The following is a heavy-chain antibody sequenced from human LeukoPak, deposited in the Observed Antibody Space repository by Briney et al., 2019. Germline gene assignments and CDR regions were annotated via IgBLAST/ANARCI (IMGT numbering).Heavy chain of an antibody. CDR3: ARDTFQPGLIDS. D-gene: IGHD2-2*01. J-gene: IGHJ4*02. CDR2: INTDSSDI. CDR1: GFTFSRYA. Sequence: GGSLRLSCAASGFTFSRYAMNWVRQAPGKGLQWGSYINTDSSDIHYADSVKGRFTISRDNARNTLYLQLSSLRAEDSAVYYCARDTFQPGLIDSWGQGTLVTVSS. V-gene: IGHV3-21*05.